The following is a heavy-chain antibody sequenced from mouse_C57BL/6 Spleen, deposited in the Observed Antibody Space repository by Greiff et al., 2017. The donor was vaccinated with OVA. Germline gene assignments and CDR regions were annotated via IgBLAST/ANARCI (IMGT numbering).Heavy chain of an antibody. J-gene: IGHJ2*01. Sequence: EVKLMESGGGLVQPGGSMKLSCVASGFTFSNYWMNWVRQSPEKGLEWVAQIRLKSDNYATHYAESVKGRFTISRDDSKSSVYLQMNNLRAEDTGIYYCTGGVDLLEDYWGQGTTLTVSS. CDR1: GFTFSNYW. CDR2: IRLKSDNYAT. CDR3: TGGVDLLEDY. D-gene: IGHD2-3*01. V-gene: IGHV6-3*01.